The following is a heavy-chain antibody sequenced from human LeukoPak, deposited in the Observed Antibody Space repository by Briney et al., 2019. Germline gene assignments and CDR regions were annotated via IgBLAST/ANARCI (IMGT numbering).Heavy chain of an antibody. CDR1: GDSVSSNSVA. D-gene: IGHD6-13*01. CDR2: TYYRSKWSS. J-gene: IGHJ4*02. CDR3: ARGRSWPLDY. V-gene: IGHV6-1*01. Sequence: SQTLSLTCAISGDSVSSNSVAWHWLRQSPSRGLEWLGRTYYRSKWSSDYAVSMESRITINSDTSKYQFSLHLNSVTPEDTAVYYCARGRSWPLDYWGQGTLVTVSS.